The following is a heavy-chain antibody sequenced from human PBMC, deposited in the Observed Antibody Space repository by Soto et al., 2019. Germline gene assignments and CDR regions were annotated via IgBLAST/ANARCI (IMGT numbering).Heavy chain of an antibody. J-gene: IGHJ6*03. Sequence: ASVKVSCKASGYSFTDYHIHWVRQAPGQGLEWLGRINPKSGGTSTAQKFQGWVTMTTDTSISTASMELTRLTSDDTAIYYCARGDSTDCSNGGCSFFHNNYMDVW. CDR3: ARGDSTDCSNGGCSFFHNNYMDV. CDR2: INPKSGGT. CDR1: GYSFTDYH. D-gene: IGHD2-8*01. V-gene: IGHV1-2*04.